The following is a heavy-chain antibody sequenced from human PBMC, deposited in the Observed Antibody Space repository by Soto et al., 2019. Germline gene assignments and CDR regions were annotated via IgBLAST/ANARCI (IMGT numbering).Heavy chain of an antibody. D-gene: IGHD5-18*01. CDR3: ARDRLMATAGTARHYFGLDV. CDR2: IYYSGST. J-gene: IGHJ6*02. Sequence: SETLSLTCTVSGGFIRSGGYYWSWVRQSPRRGLEWIGNIYYSGSTYYNPSLKSRLTISVDTSKNQFSLNLSSVTAADTAVYYCARDRLMATAGTARHYFGLDVWGQGTTVTVSS. CDR1: GGFIRSGGYY. V-gene: IGHV4-31*03.